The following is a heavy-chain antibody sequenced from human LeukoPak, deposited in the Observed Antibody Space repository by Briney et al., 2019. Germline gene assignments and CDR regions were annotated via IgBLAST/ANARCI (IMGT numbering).Heavy chain of an antibody. V-gene: IGHV3-53*01. J-gene: IGHJ6*02. D-gene: IGHD4-17*01. CDR2: IYIGGST. CDR1: GLTVSTDY. CDR3: ARDTVTTFRFRDYYYYGMDV. Sequence: GGSLTLSWAAAGLTVSTDYMNWGRQEPGKGLEWVSVIYIGGSTYYAASVKGRFTISRDNSKNTLYLQMNNLRAEGTAVYYCARDTVTTFRFRDYYYYGMDVWGQGTTVTVSS.